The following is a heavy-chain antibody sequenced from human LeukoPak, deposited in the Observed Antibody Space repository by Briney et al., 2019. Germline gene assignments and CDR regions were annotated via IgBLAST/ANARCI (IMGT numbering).Heavy chain of an antibody. V-gene: IGHV3-23*01. D-gene: IGHD1-26*01. Sequence: GGSLRLSCAASGFTFSSYAMSWVRQAPGKGLGWVSAISGSGGSTYYADSVKGRFTISRDNSKNTLYLQMNSLRAEDTAVYYCAKRTLTPSESHSPLDYWGQGTLVTVSS. J-gene: IGHJ4*02. CDR1: GFTFSSYA. CDR2: ISGSGGST. CDR3: AKRTLTPSESHSPLDY.